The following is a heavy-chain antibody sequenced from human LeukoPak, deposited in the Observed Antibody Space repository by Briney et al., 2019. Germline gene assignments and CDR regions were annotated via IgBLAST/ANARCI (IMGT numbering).Heavy chain of an antibody. D-gene: IGHD3-10*01. CDR3: ARVSLVRGAPDYYFDY. J-gene: IGHJ4*02. V-gene: IGHV4-4*07. CDR2: IYTSGST. CDR1: GDSISNYY. Sequence: SETLSLTCAVSGDSISNYYWSWIRQPAGKGLEWIGRIYTSGSTNYNPSLKSRVTMSVGTSKNQFSLKLSSVTAADTAVYYCARVSLVRGAPDYYFDYWGQGTLVTVSS.